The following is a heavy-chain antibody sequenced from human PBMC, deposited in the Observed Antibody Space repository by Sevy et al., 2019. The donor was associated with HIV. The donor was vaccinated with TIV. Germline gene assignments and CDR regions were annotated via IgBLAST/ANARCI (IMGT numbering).Heavy chain of an antibody. Sequence: SETLSLTCTVSGGSITSLYWVWIRQPPGKGLEWIANIYYNGNTNYNPSLKSRVTISLDTSKNQFSLRLSSVTAADTAIYYGAGENAWGRGYSWGQGTLVTVSS. D-gene: IGHD1-26*01. CDR1: GGSITSLY. CDR3: AGENAWGRGYS. CDR2: IYYNGNT. V-gene: IGHV4-59*08. J-gene: IGHJ4*02.